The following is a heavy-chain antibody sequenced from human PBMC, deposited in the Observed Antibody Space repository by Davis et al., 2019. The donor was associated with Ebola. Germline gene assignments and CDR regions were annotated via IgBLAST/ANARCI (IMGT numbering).Heavy chain of an antibody. J-gene: IGHJ6*03. Sequence: GESLKISCAASGFTFSSYGMHWVRQAPGKGLEWVAFIRYDGSNKYYADSVKGRFTISRDNSKNTLYLQMNSLRAEDTAVYYCAKVLVVRGFYYYYYMDVWGKGTTVTVSS. CDR1: GFTFSSYG. CDR3: AKVLVVRGFYYYYYMDV. CDR2: IRYDGSNK. V-gene: IGHV3-30*02.